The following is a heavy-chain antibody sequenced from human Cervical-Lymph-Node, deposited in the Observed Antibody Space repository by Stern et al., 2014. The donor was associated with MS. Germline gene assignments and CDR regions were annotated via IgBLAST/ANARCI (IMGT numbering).Heavy chain of an antibody. CDR2: ISGSGSGT. J-gene: IGHJ4*02. V-gene: IGHV3-23*01. Sequence: EVQLLASGGGLVQPGGSLRLSCTASGFTFNIFAMNWVRQAPGRGLEWVSAISGSGSGTYYADSVRGRFTISRDNSNNMLHLQMNSLRADDTAVYYCARDSHGYTQPIEFWGQGTLVTVSS. D-gene: IGHD5-24*01. CDR3: ARDSHGYTQPIEF. CDR1: GFTFNIFA.